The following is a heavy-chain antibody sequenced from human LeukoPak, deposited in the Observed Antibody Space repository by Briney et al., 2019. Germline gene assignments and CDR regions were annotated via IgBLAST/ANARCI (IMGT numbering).Heavy chain of an antibody. CDR2: INAEGSIV. V-gene: IGHV3-74*01. CDR1: GFTFSSYW. Sequence: GGSLRLSCAASGFTFSSYWMHWVRQGPGIGLVWVSRINAEGSIVNYADSVKGRFTISRDNAKNTLDLQMNSLRAEDTAVYYCAKDRTVGASYWYFDLWGRGTLVTVSS. J-gene: IGHJ2*01. D-gene: IGHD1-26*01. CDR3: AKDRTVGASYWYFDL.